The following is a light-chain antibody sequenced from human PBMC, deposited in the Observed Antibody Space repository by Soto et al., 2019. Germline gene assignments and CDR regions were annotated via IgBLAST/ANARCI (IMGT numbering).Light chain of an antibody. J-gene: IGKJ1*01. CDR2: DAS. V-gene: IGKV1-5*01. CDR3: QQRNNCSAA. Sequence: EIQMTQSPATLSVSPGDRATISCRASQSISSKLAWYQQKPGKAPKLLIYDASSWESGVPARFSGSGSGTEFTLTISSLQPEDFAAYYCQQRNNCSAAFGQGTKVDIK. CDR1: QSISSK.